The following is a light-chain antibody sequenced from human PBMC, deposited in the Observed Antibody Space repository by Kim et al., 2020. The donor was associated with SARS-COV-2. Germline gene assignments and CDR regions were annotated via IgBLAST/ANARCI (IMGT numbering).Light chain of an antibody. CDR3: QQHGSSPIT. Sequence: SLSPGERATLSCTARQRVSSIAWYQQNPGQAPSLLIYGAFTRATGIPDRFSGSGSGTDFTLTISRLEPEDFAVYFCQQHGSSPITFGQVTRLEIK. V-gene: IGKV3-20*01. CDR1: QRVSS. CDR2: GAF. J-gene: IGKJ5*01.